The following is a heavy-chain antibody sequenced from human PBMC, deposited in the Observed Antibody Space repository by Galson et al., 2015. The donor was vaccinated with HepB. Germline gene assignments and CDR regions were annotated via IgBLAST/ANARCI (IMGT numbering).Heavy chain of an antibody. CDR1: GFTVSSNY. V-gene: IGHV3-66*02. Sequence: SLRLSCAASGFTVSSNYMSWVRQAPGKGLEWVSVIYSGGSTYYADSVKGRFTISRDNSKNTLYLQMNSLRAEDTAVYYCARAPADILTNYGMDVWGQGTTVTVSS. CDR3: ARAPADILTNYGMDV. D-gene: IGHD3-9*01. J-gene: IGHJ6*02. CDR2: IYSGGST.